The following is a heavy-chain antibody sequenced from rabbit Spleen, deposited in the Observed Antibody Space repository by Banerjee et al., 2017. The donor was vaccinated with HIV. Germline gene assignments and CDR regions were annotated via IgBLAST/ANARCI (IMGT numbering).Heavy chain of an antibody. D-gene: IGHD1-1*01. CDR3: ARGSSSNGYYAEL. CDR1: GFDFSSYW. CDR2: IDPFFGVT. Sequence: QLKETGGGLVQPGGSLTLSCKVSGFDFSSYWMSWVRQAPGKGLEWIGYIDPFFGVTYYATWVNGRFTISSHNAQNTLFLQLNSLTAADTATYFCARGSSSNGYYAELWGPGTLVTVS. J-gene: IGHJ4*01. V-gene: IGHV1S7*01.